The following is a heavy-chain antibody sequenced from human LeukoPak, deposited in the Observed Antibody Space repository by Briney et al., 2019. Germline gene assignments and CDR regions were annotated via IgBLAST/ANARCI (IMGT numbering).Heavy chain of an antibody. CDR3: ARFPRY. CDR1: SGSISTSNYY. CDR2: IFYSGST. D-gene: IGHD6-6*01. V-gene: IGHV4-39*07. Sequence: SETLSLTCTVSSGSISTSNYYWGWVRQPPGKALEWIGNIFYSGSTYYSPSLKSRVTISVDTSKNQFSLKLNSVTAADTAVYYCARFPRYWGQGILVTVSS. J-gene: IGHJ4*02.